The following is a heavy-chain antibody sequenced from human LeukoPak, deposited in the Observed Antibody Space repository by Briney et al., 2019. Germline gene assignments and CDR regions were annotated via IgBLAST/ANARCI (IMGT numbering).Heavy chain of an antibody. J-gene: IGHJ6*03. CDR1: GFTFSNAW. Sequence: GGSLRLSCAASGFTFSNAWMSWVRQAPGKWLEWVGRIKSKTDGGTTDYAAPVKGRFTISRDDSKNTLYLQMNSLKTEDTAVYYCTTEFGVVIRLYYYYYYMDVWGKGTTVTVSS. V-gene: IGHV3-15*01. D-gene: IGHD3-3*01. CDR3: TTEFGVVIRLYYYYYYMDV. CDR2: IKSKTDGGTT.